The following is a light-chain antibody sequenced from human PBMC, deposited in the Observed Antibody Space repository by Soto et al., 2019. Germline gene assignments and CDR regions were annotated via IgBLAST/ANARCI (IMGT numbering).Light chain of an antibody. J-gene: IGKJ1*01. CDR2: AAS. CDR1: QGISNY. Sequence: DIQMTQSPSSLSASVGDRVTITCRASQGISNYLAWYQQKPGKVPKLLIYAASTLQSGVPSRFSGSRSGTEFTLTISSLQPKDDATYYCQKYNSAPRTFGQGTKVEIK. V-gene: IGKV1-27*01. CDR3: QKYNSAPRT.